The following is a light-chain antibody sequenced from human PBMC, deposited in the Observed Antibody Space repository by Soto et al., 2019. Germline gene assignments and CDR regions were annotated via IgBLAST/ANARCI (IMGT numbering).Light chain of an antibody. CDR3: QQYGSSGT. CDR2: DAS. V-gene: IGKV3-11*01. J-gene: IGKJ1*01. Sequence: PGERATLSCRASQSVSSYLAWYQQKPGQAPRLLIYDASNRATGIPARFSGSESGTDFTLTIGSLEPEDFPVYYCQQYGSSGTFGQGTKVDIK. CDR1: QSVSSY.